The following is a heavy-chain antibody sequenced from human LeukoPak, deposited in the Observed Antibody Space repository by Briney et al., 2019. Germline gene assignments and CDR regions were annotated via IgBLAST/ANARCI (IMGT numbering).Heavy chain of an antibody. D-gene: IGHD3-22*01. J-gene: IGHJ3*02. CDR2: INPNSGGT. CDR1: GYTFTGYY. V-gene: IGHV1-2*02. Sequence: ASVKVSCKASGYTFTGYYMHWVRQAPGQGLEWMGWINPNSGGTNYAQKFQGRVTMTRDTSISTAYMELSRLRSDDTAVYYCASFASDSSGYYFFGDAFDIWGQGTMVTVSS. CDR3: ASFASDSSGYYFFGDAFDI.